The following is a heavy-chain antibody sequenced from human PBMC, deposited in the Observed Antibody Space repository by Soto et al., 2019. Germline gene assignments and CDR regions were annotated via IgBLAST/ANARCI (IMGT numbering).Heavy chain of an antibody. D-gene: IGHD6-19*01. J-gene: IGHJ5*02. V-gene: IGHV1-18*01. Sequence: ASVKVSCKASGYTFTSYGISWVRQAPGQGLEWMGWISAYNGNTNYAQKLLGRVTMTTDTSTSTAYMELRSLRSDDTAVYYCARDRSRIAVAGTGNWFDPWGQGTLVTVSS. CDR2: ISAYNGNT. CDR3: ARDRSRIAVAGTGNWFDP. CDR1: GYTFTSYG.